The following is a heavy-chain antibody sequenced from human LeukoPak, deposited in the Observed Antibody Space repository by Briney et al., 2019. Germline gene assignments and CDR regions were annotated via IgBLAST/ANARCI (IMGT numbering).Heavy chain of an antibody. V-gene: IGHV3-48*04. CDR3: ARQLPWFGESTFDY. CDR2: ISSSSSTI. Sequence: PGGSLRLSCAASGFTFSSYSMNWVRQAPGKGLEWVSYISSSSSTIYYADSVKGRFTISRDNAKNSLYLQMNSLRAEDTAVYYCARQLPWFGESTFDYWGQGTLVTVSS. J-gene: IGHJ4*02. CDR1: GFTFSSYS. D-gene: IGHD3-10*01.